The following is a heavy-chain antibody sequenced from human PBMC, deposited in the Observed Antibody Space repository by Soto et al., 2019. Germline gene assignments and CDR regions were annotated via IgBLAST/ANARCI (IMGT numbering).Heavy chain of an antibody. Sequence: QVQLVQSGAEVKKPGASVKVSCKASGYTFTSYYMHWVRQAPGQGLEWMGIINPSGGSTSYAQKFPGRVTMTREISTSTVYMELSSLRSEDTAVYYCARDGYIAVAGRFDYWGQGTLVIVSS. CDR1: GYTFTSYY. J-gene: IGHJ4*02. CDR2: INPSGGST. D-gene: IGHD6-19*01. V-gene: IGHV1-46*01. CDR3: ARDGYIAVAGRFDY.